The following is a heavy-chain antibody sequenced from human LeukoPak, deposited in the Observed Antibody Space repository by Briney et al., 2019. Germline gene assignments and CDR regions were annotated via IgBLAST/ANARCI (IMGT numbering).Heavy chain of an antibody. CDR3: ARDLRLPKYYFDY. Sequence: GASVKVSCKASGYTFTGYYMRWVRQAPGQGLEWMGWINPNSGGTNYAQKFQGRVTMTRDTSISTAYMELSRLRSDDTAVYYCARDLRLPKYYFDYWGQGTLVTVSS. D-gene: IGHD4-11*01. CDR1: GYTFTGYY. V-gene: IGHV1-2*02. J-gene: IGHJ4*02. CDR2: INPNSGGT.